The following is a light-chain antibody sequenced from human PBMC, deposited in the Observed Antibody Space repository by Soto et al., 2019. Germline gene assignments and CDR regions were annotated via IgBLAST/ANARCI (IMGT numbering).Light chain of an antibody. J-gene: IGKJ3*01. Sequence: EIVLTQSPGTLSLSPGERATLSCRASQSVSSSYLAWYQQKPGQAPRLLIYGASSRSTGIPDRFSCSGSGTSLTPPISSPEPEDFGVYYCQQYGSSPLTFGPGTKVDIK. CDR3: QQYGSSPLT. CDR1: QSVSSSY. CDR2: GAS. V-gene: IGKV3-20*01.